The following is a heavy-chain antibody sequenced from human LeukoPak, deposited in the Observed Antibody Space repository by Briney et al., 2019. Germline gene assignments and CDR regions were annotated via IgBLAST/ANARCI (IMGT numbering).Heavy chain of an antibody. CDR1: GGSISSSNW. V-gene: IGHV4-4*02. D-gene: IGHD5-12*01. Sequence: SETLSLTCAVSGGSISSSNWWSWVRQPPGKGLEWIGEIYHSGSTNYNPSLKSRVTISVDKSKNQFSLKLSSVTAADTAVYYCASLLGPRNRNIVATDYWGQGTLVTVSS. CDR3: ASLLGPRNRNIVATDY. J-gene: IGHJ4*02. CDR2: IYHSGST.